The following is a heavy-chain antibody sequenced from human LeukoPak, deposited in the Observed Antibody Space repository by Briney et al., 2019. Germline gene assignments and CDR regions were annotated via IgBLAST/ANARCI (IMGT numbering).Heavy chain of an antibody. V-gene: IGHV4-59*01. D-gene: IGHD5-18*01. J-gene: IGHJ4*02. CDR3: ARVETAMVDFDY. CDR2: IYYSGTT. Sequence: SETLSLTCTVSGGSISGYYWSWIRQPPGKGLEWIGYIYYSGTTNYNPSLKSRVTISVDTSKNQFSLKLSSVTAADTAVYYCARVETAMVDFDYWGQGTLVTASS. CDR1: GGSISGYY.